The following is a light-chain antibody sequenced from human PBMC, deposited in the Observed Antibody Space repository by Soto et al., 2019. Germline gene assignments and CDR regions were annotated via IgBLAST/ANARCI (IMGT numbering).Light chain of an antibody. CDR3: QQRHMWPIT. Sequence: DIVLTQSPATLSLSPGERATLYCRASQSVSSYLAWYQQKPGQAPRRLIYGASSRATGIPDRFSGSGSGTDFTLTISSLEPEDSAVYYCQQRHMWPITFGQGTRLEIK. J-gene: IGKJ5*01. CDR2: GAS. V-gene: IGKV3-11*01. CDR1: QSVSSY.